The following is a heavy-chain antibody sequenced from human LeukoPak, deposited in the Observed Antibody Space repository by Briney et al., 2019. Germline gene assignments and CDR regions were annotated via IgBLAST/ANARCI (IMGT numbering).Heavy chain of an antibody. CDR3: AASRWSGYFNYFDS. CDR1: GYSISRGYY. D-gene: IGHD3-3*01. CDR2: LYHSGST. V-gene: IGHV4-38-2*02. J-gene: IGHJ4*02. Sequence: SETLSLTCSVSGYSISRGYYWGWIRQPPGKGLEWIGSLYHSGSTHYPPSLKSRVTISVDTSKNQFSLRLSSVTAADTAVYYCAASRWSGYFNYFDSWGQGTLVTVSS.